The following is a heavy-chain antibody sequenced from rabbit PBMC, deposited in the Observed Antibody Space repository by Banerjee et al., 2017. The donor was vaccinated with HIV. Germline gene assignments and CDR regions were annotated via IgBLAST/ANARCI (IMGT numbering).Heavy chain of an antibody. CDR3: ARYNSDDGRGINYFNL. Sequence: QSLEESGGDLVKPGASLTLTCTASGFSFSNYYYMCWVRQAPGKGLEWIACIDTGSSGTTWYASWAKGRFTISKTSSIMVTLQMTSLTAADTATYFCARYNSDDGRGINYFNLWGPGTLVT. CDR2: IDTGSSGTT. J-gene: IGHJ4*01. CDR1: GFSFSNYYY. D-gene: IGHD2-1*01. V-gene: IGHV1S40*01.